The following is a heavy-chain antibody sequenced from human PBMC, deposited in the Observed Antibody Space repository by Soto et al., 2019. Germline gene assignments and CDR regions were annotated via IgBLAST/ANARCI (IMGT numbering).Heavy chain of an antibody. CDR2: LYYGRSA. CDR1: GDSISSYY. D-gene: IGHD3-3*02. CDR3: ALRSMAVAPEY. Sequence: QVQLQESGPGLVKPSETLSLTCAVSGDSISSYYCMWIRQPPGKGLESIGYLYYGRSANYNPSLKSRVTLSVDTPTTQCSLTLSSLTAADTAVYYCALRSMAVAPEYWGQGPLVTVSS. V-gene: IGHV4-59*01. J-gene: IGHJ4*02.